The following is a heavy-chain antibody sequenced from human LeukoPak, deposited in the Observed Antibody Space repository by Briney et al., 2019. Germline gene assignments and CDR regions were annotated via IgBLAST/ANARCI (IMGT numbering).Heavy chain of an antibody. CDR3: AKGSIGWSGPMD. D-gene: IGHD6-19*01. J-gene: IGHJ4*02. Sequence: PGGSLRLSCAASGFTFSNYAMSWVRQAPGKGLEWVSIITGSGGNTYYADSVKGRFTVSRDSSKNTLYLRMNSLRAEDTAIYYCAKGSIGWSGPMDWGQGTLVTVSS. CDR1: GFTFSNYA. CDR2: ITGSGGNT. V-gene: IGHV3-23*01.